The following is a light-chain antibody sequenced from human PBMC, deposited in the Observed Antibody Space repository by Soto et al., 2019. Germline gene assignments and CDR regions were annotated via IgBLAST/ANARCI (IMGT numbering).Light chain of an antibody. J-gene: IGKJ5*01. CDR1: QSVSSN. CDR2: GAS. CDR3: QKYNNWPPIT. Sequence: EIVMTQSPATLSVSPGERATLSCRASQSVSSNLAWYQQKPGQAPRLLIYGASTRATGIPASFSGSGSGTEFTLTISSLQSEDFAVYYCQKYNNWPPITFGQGTRLEIK. V-gene: IGKV3-15*01.